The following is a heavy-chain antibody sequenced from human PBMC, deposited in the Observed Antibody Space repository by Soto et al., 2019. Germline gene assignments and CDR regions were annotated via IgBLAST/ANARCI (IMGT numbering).Heavy chain of an antibody. CDR1: GFTFSSYS. Sequence: GGSLRLSCAASGFTFSSYSMNWVRQAPGKGLEWVSSISSSSSYIYYADSVKGRLTNSRDNAKNSLYLQMNSLRAEDTAVYYCARDSPWGTYTHDALDIWGQGTMVTVSS. D-gene: IGHD7-27*01. CDR2: ISSSSSYI. CDR3: ARDSPWGTYTHDALDI. J-gene: IGHJ3*02. V-gene: IGHV3-21*01.